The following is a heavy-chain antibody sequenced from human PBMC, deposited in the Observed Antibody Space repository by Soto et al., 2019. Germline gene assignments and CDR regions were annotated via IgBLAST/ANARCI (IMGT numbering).Heavy chain of an antibody. Sequence: GESLKISCKGSGYSFTSYWISWVRQMPGKGLEWMGRIDPSDSYTNYSPSFQGHVTISADKSISTAYLQWSSLKASDTAMYYCARHGVAAARPIYYYGMDVWGQGTTVTAP. CDR2: IDPSDSYT. CDR1: GYSFTSYW. J-gene: IGHJ6*02. V-gene: IGHV5-10-1*01. CDR3: ARHGVAAARPIYYYGMDV. D-gene: IGHD6-13*01.